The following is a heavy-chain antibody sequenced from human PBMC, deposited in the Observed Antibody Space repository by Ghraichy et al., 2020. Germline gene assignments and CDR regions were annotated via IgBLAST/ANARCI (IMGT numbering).Heavy chain of an antibody. CDR2: IWYDGSNK. D-gene: IGHD6-6*01. Sequence: GESLNISCAASGFTFSSYGMHWVRQAPGKGLEWVAVIWYDGSNKYYADSVKGRFTISRDNSKNTLYLQMNSLRAEDTAVYYCASLRIAARTDFDYWGQGTLVTVSS. CDR3: ASLRIAARTDFDY. V-gene: IGHV3-33*01. CDR1: GFTFSSYG. J-gene: IGHJ4*02.